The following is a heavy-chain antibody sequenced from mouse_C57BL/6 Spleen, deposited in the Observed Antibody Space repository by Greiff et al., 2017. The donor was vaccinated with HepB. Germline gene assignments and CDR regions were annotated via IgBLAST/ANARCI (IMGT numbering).Heavy chain of an antibody. CDR1: GYSFTDYN. CDR3: ARHEVSTVVATHFDY. CDR2: INPNYGTT. Sequence: VQLQQSGPELVKPGASVKISCKASGYSFTDYNMNWVKQSNGKSLEWIGVINPNYGTTSYNQKFKGKATLTADKSSSTVYMELSRLTSEDSAVYFCARHEVSTVVATHFDYWGQGTTLTVSS. J-gene: IGHJ2*01. D-gene: IGHD1-1*01. V-gene: IGHV1-39*01.